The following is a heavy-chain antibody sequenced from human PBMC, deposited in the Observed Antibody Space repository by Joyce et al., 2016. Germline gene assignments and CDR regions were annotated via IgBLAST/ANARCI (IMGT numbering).Heavy chain of an antibody. Sequence: EDHLVQSGAEMKKPGESLRISCMVSGYTFVNYWISWVRQMPGKGLEWMGRIDPNDSGTDYSPSFQGHVTISTDKSISTAYLQWSSLKASDTAIYYCARHRGGGNFVPFDYWGQGTLVTVPS. CDR2: IDPNDSGT. CDR3: ARHRGGGNFVPFDY. CDR1: GYTFVNYW. J-gene: IGHJ4*02. V-gene: IGHV5-10-1*03. D-gene: IGHD4-23*01.